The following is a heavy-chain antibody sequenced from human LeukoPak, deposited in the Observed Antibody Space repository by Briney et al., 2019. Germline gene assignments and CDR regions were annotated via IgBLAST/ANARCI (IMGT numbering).Heavy chain of an antibody. CDR3: ARDLGDCSSTSCYGRYYYYGMDV. V-gene: IGHV4-59*01. J-gene: IGHJ6*02. CDR1: GGSISSYC. CDR2: IYYSGST. Sequence: SETLSLTCTVSGGSISSYCWSWIRQPPGKGLEWIGYIYYSGSTNYNPSLKSRVTISVDTSKNQFSLKLSSVTAADTAVYYCARDLGDCSSTSCYGRYYYYGMDVWGQGTTVTVSS. D-gene: IGHD2-2*01.